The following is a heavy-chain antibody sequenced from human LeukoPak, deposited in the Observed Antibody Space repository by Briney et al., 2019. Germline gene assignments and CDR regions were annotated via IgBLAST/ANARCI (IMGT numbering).Heavy chain of an antibody. D-gene: IGHD6-13*01. CDR3: ARDGVTLAAGINWFDP. CDR2: IYTSGST. V-gene: IGHV4-4*07. J-gene: IGHJ5*02. Sequence: SETLSLTCTVSGGSISSYYWSWIRQPAGKGLEWIGRIYTSGSTNYNPSLKSRVTMSVDTSKNQFSLKLSSVTAADTAVYYCARDGVTLAAGINWFDPWGQGTLVTASS. CDR1: GGSISSYY.